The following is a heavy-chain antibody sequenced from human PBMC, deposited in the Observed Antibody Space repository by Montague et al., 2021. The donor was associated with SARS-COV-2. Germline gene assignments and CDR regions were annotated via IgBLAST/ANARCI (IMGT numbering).Heavy chain of an antibody. D-gene: IGHD5-12*01. V-gene: IGHV4-38-2*01. CDR1: GFSISSGFY. CDR3: ARRGYTGSDYFDY. J-gene: IGHJ4*02. CDR2: VYHSGYT. Sequence: SETLSLTCSVSGFSISSGFYWAWIRQSPGKGPEWIGTVYHSGYTHYNPSLEGRVTVSIDTSKNQFSLTVTSVTAADTAVYFCARRGYTGSDYFDYWGQGTLGTVSS.